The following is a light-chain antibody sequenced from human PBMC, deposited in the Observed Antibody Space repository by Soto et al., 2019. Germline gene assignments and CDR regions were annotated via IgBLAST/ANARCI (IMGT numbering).Light chain of an antibody. CDR2: GAS. V-gene: IGKV3-15*01. J-gene: IGKJ1*01. CDR1: QSVSSN. CDR3: QQYNNWPPWT. Sequence: EIVMTQSPATLSVSPGERATLSCRASQSVSSNLAWYQQKTGQAPRHLIYGASTRPTGIPPRFSGSRSGTEFTLSISSLQSEDFAVYYCQQYNNWPPWTFGQGTKVEIK.